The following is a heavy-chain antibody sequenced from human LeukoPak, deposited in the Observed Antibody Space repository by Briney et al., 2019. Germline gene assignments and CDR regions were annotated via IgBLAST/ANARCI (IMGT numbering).Heavy chain of an antibody. D-gene: IGHD3-22*01. Sequence: SETLPLTCTVSGGSISSRGYYWGWIRQPPGKGLEWIGSFFYSGSTYYTPSLKSRVTISVDTSKNQFSLKLSSVTAADTAAYYCARLTVRDSSGYWPPYFDYWGQGTLVTVSS. CDR3: ARLTVRDSSGYWPPYFDY. J-gene: IGHJ4*02. CDR1: GGSISSRGYY. V-gene: IGHV4-39*01. CDR2: FFYSGST.